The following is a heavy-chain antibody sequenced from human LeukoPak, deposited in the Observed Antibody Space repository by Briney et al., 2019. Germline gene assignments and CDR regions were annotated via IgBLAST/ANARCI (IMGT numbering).Heavy chain of an antibody. J-gene: IGHJ4*02. CDR2: IRYDGSNK. CDR3: AKSRDEYSSSWHFDY. D-gene: IGHD6-13*01. Sequence: GGSLRLSCAASGFTFSSYGMHWVRQAPGKGLEWVAFIRYDGSNKYYADSVKGRFTISRDNSKNTLYLQMNSLRAEDTAVYYCAKSRDEYSSSWHFDYWGQGTLVTVSS. V-gene: IGHV3-30*02. CDR1: GFTFSSYG.